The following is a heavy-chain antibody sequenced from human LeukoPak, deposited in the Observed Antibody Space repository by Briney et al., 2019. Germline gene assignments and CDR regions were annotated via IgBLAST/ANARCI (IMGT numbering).Heavy chain of an antibody. V-gene: IGHV1-8*01. CDR3: ARAPEWGKANYYYYMDV. CDR1: GYTFTSCD. Sequence: ASVKVSCKASGYTFTSCDINWVRQATGQGLEWMGWMNPNSGNTGYAQKFQGRVTMTRNTSISTAYMELSSLRSEDTAVYYCARAPEWGKANYYYYMDVWGKGTTVTVSS. D-gene: IGHD1-26*01. CDR2: MNPNSGNT. J-gene: IGHJ6*03.